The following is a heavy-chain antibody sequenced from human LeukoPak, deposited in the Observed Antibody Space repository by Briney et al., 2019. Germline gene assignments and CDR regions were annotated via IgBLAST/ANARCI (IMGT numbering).Heavy chain of an antibody. Sequence: PSETLSLTCTVSGGSIRSSGYYWGWIRQPPGKGLEWIGSIYYSGSTYYNPSLKSRVTISVDTSKNQFSLKLSSVTAADTAVYYCARVRGGIAVAPRRFDPWGQGTLVTVSS. D-gene: IGHD6-19*01. CDR3: ARVRGGIAVAPRRFDP. CDR2: IYYSGST. CDR1: GGSIRSSGYY. V-gene: IGHV4-39*07. J-gene: IGHJ5*02.